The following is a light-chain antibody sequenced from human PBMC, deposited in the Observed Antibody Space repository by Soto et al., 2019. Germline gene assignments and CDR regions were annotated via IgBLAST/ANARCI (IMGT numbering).Light chain of an antibody. J-gene: IGKJ1*01. V-gene: IGKV1-5*01. CDR2: DAS. Sequence: DIQMTQSPSTLSASVGDRVTITCRASQSITNRLAWYQQKPGKAPKVLIYDASNLEYGVPSRFSGSGFGTEFILTISSLQPDDFATYCCQHYGGMWTCGQGTKVE. CDR1: QSITNR. CDR3: QHYGGMWT.